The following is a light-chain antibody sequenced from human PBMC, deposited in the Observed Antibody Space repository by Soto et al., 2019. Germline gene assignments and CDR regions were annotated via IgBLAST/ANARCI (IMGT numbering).Light chain of an antibody. CDR3: QQYNNWPPA. CDR2: GAS. V-gene: IGKV3-15*01. Sequence: EIVMTQSPATLSVSPGERATLSCRASQSVSSNLAGYQQKPGQAPRLLIYGASTRATGIPARFSGSGSGTEFTLTIRSLQSEDFAVYYCQQYNNWPPAFGQGTKVEIK. CDR1: QSVSSN. J-gene: IGKJ1*01.